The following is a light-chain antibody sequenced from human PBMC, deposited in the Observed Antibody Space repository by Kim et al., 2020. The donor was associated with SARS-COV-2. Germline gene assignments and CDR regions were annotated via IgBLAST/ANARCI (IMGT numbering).Light chain of an antibody. CDR3: QQYYRDPPT. J-gene: IGKJ3*01. Sequence: AIRITQSPSALSASRGDRVTLTCRASESVGSYLAWYQQKPGKAPHLLVYAASTLQTGVPSRFSGSGSGTNFTLTISCLQSDDFGSYYCQQYYRDPPTFGPGTKVDIK. CDR2: AAS. V-gene: IGKV1-8*01. CDR1: ESVGSY.